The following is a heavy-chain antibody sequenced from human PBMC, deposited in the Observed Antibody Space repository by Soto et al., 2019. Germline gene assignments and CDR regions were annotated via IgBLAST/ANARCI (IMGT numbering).Heavy chain of an antibody. D-gene: IGHD1-26*01. CDR2: IRSKAYGGTT. J-gene: IGHJ3*02. CDR1: GFTFGDYA. Sequence: GGSLRLCCTASGFTFGDYAMSWFRQAPGKGLEWVGFIRSKAYGGTTEYAASVKGRFTISRDDSKSIAYLQMNSLKTEDTAVYYCTRDLSSGSYPDAFDIWGQGTMVTVSS. CDR3: TRDLSSGSYPDAFDI. V-gene: IGHV3-49*03.